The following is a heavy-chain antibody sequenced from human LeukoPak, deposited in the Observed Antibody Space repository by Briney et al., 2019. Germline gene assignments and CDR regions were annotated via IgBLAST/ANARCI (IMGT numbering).Heavy chain of an antibody. CDR3: ARGGLSGWLQSEY. CDR2: INPNRGGT. J-gene: IGHJ1*01. CDR1: GYTFTGYY. V-gene: IGHV1-2*02. Sequence: ASVKVSCKASGYTFTGYYMHWVRQAPGQGLEWMGWINPNRGGTNYAQKFQGRVTMTRDASISTAYMELSRLRSDDTAVYYCARGGLSGWLQSEYGGQGTLVTVPS. D-gene: IGHD5-24*01.